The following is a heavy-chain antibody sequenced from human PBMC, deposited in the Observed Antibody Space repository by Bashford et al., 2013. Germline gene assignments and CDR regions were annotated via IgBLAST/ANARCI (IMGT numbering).Heavy chain of an antibody. J-gene: IGHJ4*02. V-gene: IGHV4-31*03. CDR3: ARVLDWDDYSPYADF. Sequence: SETLSLTLQCLWSLHQQWRTLLELDPPAPQERAWSGLGTSITMGATYYNPSLESRLTMSLDTSKNHVLLKVRSVTAADTAVYYCARVLDWDDYSPYADFWGPGTLVTVSS. CDR2: SITMGAT. D-gene: IGHD4-11*01. CDR1: SLHQQWRTL.